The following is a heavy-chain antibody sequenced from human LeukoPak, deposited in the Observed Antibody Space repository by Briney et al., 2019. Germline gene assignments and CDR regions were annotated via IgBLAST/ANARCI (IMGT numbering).Heavy chain of an antibody. CDR3: ARDPGRSGGSCYSDY. V-gene: IGHV3-21*01. CDR1: GFTFGSSS. D-gene: IGHD2-15*01. Sequence: GGSLRLSCAASGFTFGSSSMTWVRQAPGKGLEWVSSISSSGTYIYYADSVKGRFTISRDNAKNSLYLHMNSLRAEDTAVYYCARDPGRSGGSCYSDYWGQGTLVTVSS. J-gene: IGHJ4*02. CDR2: ISSSGTYI.